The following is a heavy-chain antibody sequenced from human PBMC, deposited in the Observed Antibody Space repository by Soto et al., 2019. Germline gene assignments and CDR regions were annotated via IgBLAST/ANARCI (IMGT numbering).Heavy chain of an antibody. V-gene: IGHV3-30-3*01. CDR2: ISYDGSNK. J-gene: IGHJ1*01. D-gene: IGHD2-21*02. CDR1: GFTVSSYA. CDR3: ARVPLAYCGGDCYSGYFQH. Sequence: QMQLVESGGGVVQRGRSLRLSCAASGFTVSSYAMHWVRQAPGKGLEWVAVISYDGSNKYYADSVKGRFTISRDNSKNTLYLQMNSLRAEDTAVYYCARVPLAYCGGDCYSGYFQHWGQGTLVTVSS.